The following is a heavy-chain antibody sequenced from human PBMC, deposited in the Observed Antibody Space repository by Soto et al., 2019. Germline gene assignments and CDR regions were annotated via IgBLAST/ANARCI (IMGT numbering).Heavy chain of an antibody. CDR2: ISYDGSNK. CDR1: GFTFSSYG. CDR3: ASFPAGYYITVLDY. V-gene: IGHV3-30*03. D-gene: IGHD3-22*01. J-gene: IGHJ4*02. Sequence: GGSLRLSCAASGFTFSSYGMHWVRQAPGKGLEWVAVISYDGSNKYYADSVKGRFTISRDNSKNTLYLQMNSLRAEDTAVYYCASFPAGYYITVLDYWGQGTLVTVSS.